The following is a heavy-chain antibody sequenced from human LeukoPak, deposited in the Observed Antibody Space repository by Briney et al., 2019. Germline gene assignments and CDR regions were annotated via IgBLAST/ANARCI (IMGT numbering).Heavy chain of an antibody. Sequence: KPGGSLRLSCAASGFTFSTYTMNWVRQAPGKGLEWGSSISCTITYIHYGDSVKGRFTISRDTAKNSLYLQMDSLRAEDTAVYYCARDRHYSDSGGYWTSLYYHMDVWGKGTTITVSS. J-gene: IGHJ6*03. D-gene: IGHD3-22*01. CDR3: ARDRHYSDSGGYWTSLYYHMDV. V-gene: IGHV3-21*01. CDR2: ISCTITYI. CDR1: GFTFSTYT.